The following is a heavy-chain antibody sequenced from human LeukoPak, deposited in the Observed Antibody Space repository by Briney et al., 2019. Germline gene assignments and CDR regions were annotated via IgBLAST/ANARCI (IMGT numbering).Heavy chain of an antibody. CDR1: GDSVSSNSAA. CDR2: TYYRSKWYF. D-gene: IGHD7-27*01. CDR3: ASGWGLDS. J-gene: IGHJ4*02. V-gene: IGHV6-1*01. Sequence: QTLSLTCAISGDSVSSNSAAWNWVRQSPSRGLEWLVRTYYRSKWYFDYAVSGKSRIIFDPDTSKNQFSLHLSSVTPEDTAMYYCASGWGLDSWGQGTLVTVSS.